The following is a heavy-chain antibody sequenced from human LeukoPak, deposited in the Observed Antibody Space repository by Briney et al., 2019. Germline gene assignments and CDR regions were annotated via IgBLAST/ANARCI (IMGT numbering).Heavy chain of an antibody. Sequence: ASVKVSCKASGYTFTSYGISWVRQAPGQGLEWMGWINPKSGGKNFAQKFLGRITLTRDTSISSAYMEMTSLTPDDTAIYFCVRHTGRSDSWGQGTLVTVSS. D-gene: IGHD3-10*01. V-gene: IGHV1-2*02. CDR1: GYTFTSYG. J-gene: IGHJ5*01. CDR3: VRHTGRSDS. CDR2: INPKSGGK.